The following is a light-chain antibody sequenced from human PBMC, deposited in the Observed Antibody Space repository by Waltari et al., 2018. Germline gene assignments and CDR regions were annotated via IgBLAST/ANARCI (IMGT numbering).Light chain of an antibody. J-gene: IGLJ3*02. CDR3: CAYEGSDSWV. CDR2: EVT. CDR1: SSDVGSYNL. V-gene: IGLV2-23*02. Sequence: QSALTQPASVSGSPGQSITISCTGSSSDVGSYNLVSWYQQHPGKAPKLMIYEVTKLPLAVSDRFSGSKSGNTASLTISRLQAEDEADYYCCAYEGSDSWVFGGGTKLTVL.